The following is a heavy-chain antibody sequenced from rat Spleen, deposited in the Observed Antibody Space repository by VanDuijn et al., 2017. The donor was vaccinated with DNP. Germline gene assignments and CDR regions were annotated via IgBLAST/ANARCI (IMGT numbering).Heavy chain of an antibody. CDR3: VRWNSGHFDY. CDR1: GFTFSSYW. V-gene: IGHV5-58*01. CDR2: INTDGGST. Sequence: EVQLVETGGGLAQPGRSLKLSCVASGFTFSSYWMFWVRQAPGKGLEWVASINTDGGSTYYPDSVKGRFTISRDNAKSTLYLQMNSLRSEDMATYYCVRWNSGHFDYWGQGVMVTVSS. J-gene: IGHJ2*01. D-gene: IGHD4-3*01.